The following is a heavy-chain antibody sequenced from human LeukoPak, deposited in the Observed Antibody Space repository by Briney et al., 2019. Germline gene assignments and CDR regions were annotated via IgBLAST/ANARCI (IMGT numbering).Heavy chain of an antibody. CDR3: ARGVVVVAATEQNWFDP. CDR2: IYHSGST. D-gene: IGHD2-15*01. Sequence: SETLSLTCTVSGYSISSGYYWGWIRQPPGKGLEWIGSIYHSGSTYYNPSLKSRVTISVDTSKNQFSLKLSSVTAADTAVYYCARGVVVVAATEQNWFDPWGQGTLVTVSS. CDR1: GYSISSGYY. V-gene: IGHV4-38-2*02. J-gene: IGHJ5*02.